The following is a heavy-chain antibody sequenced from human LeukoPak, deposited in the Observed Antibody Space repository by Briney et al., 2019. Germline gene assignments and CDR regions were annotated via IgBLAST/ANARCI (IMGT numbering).Heavy chain of an antibody. CDR1: GFTFSSFW. V-gene: IGHV3-7*01. J-gene: IGHJ4*02. D-gene: IGHD3-22*01. Sequence: GGSLRLSCAASGFTFSSFWMSWVRQAPGKGLEWVANIKQDGSEEYYVDSVKGRFTISRDNAMNSLYLQMNSLRAEDTAVYYCARWEGNGYYFDYRGQGTLVTVSS. CDR3: ARWEGNGYYFDY. CDR2: IKQDGSEE.